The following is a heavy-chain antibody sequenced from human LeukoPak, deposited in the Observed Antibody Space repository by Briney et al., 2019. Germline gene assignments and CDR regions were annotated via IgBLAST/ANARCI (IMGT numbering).Heavy chain of an antibody. J-gene: IGHJ5*02. CDR2: IYSGGST. CDR3: ARDSHYYDSSGYVAT. V-gene: IGHV3-66*01. Sequence: PGGSLRLSCAASGFTVSSNYMSWVRQAPGKGLEWFSVIYSGGSTYYADSVKGRFTISRDNSKNTLYLQMNSLRAEDTAVYYCARDSHYYDSSGYVATWGQGTLVTVSS. D-gene: IGHD3-22*01. CDR1: GFTVSSNY.